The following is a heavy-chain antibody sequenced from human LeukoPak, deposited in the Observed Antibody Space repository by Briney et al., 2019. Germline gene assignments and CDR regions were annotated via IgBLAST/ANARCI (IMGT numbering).Heavy chain of an antibody. CDR1: GFTFNKYY. V-gene: IGHV3-74*01. J-gene: IGHJ4*02. Sequence: GGSLRLYCAVSGFTFNKYYMHWVRQAPGKGLVWVSRISSDGSNTNYADSVKGRFTISRDNTKNTLYLQMNSLRAEDTAVYYCIRVPYWGQGALVTVSS. CDR3: IRVPY. CDR2: ISSDGSNT.